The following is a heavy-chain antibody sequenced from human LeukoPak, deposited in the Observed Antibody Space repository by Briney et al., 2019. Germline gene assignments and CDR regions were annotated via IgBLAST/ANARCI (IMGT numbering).Heavy chain of an antibody. CDR1: GFTISDYY. CDR3: ARMYVGDTAMGEDY. J-gene: IGHJ4*02. V-gene: IGHV3-11*01. D-gene: IGHD5-18*01. CDR2: ISRGDSTI. Sequence: GGSLRLSCAASGFTISDYYMSWIRQAPGKGLEWVSYISRGDSTIYYADSVKGRFTISRDNAKNSLYLQMNSLRAEDTAVYYCARMYVGDTAMGEDYWGQGTLVTVSS.